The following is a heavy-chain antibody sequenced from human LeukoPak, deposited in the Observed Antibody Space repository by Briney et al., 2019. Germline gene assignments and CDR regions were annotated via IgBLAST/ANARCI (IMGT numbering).Heavy chain of an antibody. Sequence: GGSLRLSCAASGFTFSYYGMNWVRQAPGKGLEWVSYIGTSSSTIYYADSVKGRFTISRDNAKNSLYLQMNSLRVEDTAVYYCARAGYSYAKSDYWGQGTLVTVSS. V-gene: IGHV3-48*01. J-gene: IGHJ4*02. CDR1: GFTFSYYG. CDR2: IGTSSSTI. D-gene: IGHD5-18*01. CDR3: ARAGYSYAKSDY.